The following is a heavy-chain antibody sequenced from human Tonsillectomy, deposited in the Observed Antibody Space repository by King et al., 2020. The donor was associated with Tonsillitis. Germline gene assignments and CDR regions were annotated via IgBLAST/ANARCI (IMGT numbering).Heavy chain of an antibody. CDR2: ITRDGGSA. Sequence: VQLVESGGVVVQPGGSLRLSCVASGFTFNDYTMHWVRQAPGKGLECVSLITRDGGSAFYADFVKGRFTISRDNNKNSLYLQINSLRSEDTAFYYCAKEXKKYFXAWGXGTLVTVSS. J-gene: IGHJ4*01. D-gene: IGHD2/OR15-2a*01. CDR1: GFTFNDYT. V-gene: IGHV3-43*01. CDR3: AKEXKKYFXA.